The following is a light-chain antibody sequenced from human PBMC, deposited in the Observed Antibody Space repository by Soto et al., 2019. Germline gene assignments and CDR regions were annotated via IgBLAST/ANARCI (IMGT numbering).Light chain of an antibody. CDR2: DVY. Sequence: QSVLTQPASVSGSPGQSIAISCIGVRTDGDGHDYVSWYQQHPGQAPQLIIYDVYNRPSGVSDRFSGSKSGNTASLIISGLQAEDEADYFCTSYTASSPFYVFGAGTEVTV. J-gene: IGLJ1*01. CDR1: RTDGDGHDY. CDR3: TSYTASSPFYV. V-gene: IGLV2-14*03.